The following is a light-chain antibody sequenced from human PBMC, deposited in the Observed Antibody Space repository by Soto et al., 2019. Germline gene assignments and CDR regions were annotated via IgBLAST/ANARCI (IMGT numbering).Light chain of an antibody. V-gene: IGLV2-8*01. CDR3: TSYAGGNNV. J-gene: IGLJ1*01. CDR2: EVN. Sequence: QSALTQPPSASGSPGQSVTMSCTGTSSDVGGYNYVSWYQQYPGKVPKLMVYEVNNRPSGVPDRFSGSKSGNTASLTVSGLQAEDEADYYCTSYAGGNNVFGTGTKVTVL. CDR1: SSDVGGYNY.